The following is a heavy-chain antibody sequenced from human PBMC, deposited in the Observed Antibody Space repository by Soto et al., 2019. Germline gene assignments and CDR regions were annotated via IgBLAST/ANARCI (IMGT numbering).Heavy chain of an antibody. CDR2: IYYSGST. V-gene: IGHV4-39*01. D-gene: IGHD6-13*01. CDR3: ARHLFGPGKAAGTGGWFDH. Sequence: QLQLQESGPGLVKPSETLSLTCTVSGGSISSSSYYWGWIRQPPGKGLEWIGSIYYSGSTYYNPSRKGRAPISVEASKIQFSQKPSSVTAADTAVYYRARHLFGPGKAAGTGGWFDHWGQGTLVSVSS. CDR1: GGSISSSSYY. J-gene: IGHJ5*02.